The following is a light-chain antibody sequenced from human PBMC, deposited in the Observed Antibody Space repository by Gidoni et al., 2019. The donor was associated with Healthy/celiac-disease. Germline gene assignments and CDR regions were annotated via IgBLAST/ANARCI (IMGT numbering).Light chain of an antibody. V-gene: IGLV3-21*02. Sequence: SYVLTPTPSVSVAPGQTARITCGGNNIGRKSVHWYQQKPGQAPVLVVYADSDRLSGIPERFSGSNSGNTATLTITRVEAGDEADYYCQVCDTSSDHVVFGGGTKLTVL. J-gene: IGLJ2*01. CDR1: NIGRKS. CDR3: QVCDTSSDHVV. CDR2: ADS.